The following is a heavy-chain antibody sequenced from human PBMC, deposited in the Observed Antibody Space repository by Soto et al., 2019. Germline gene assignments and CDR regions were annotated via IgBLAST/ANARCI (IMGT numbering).Heavy chain of an antibody. V-gene: IGHV3-43*01. CDR2: IGRDGINT. J-gene: IGHJ4*02. CDR1: GFMFDDFS. CDR3: VKERDDASWTDVDN. Sequence: EVRLVESGGVVVQPGGSLRLSCAASGFMFDDFSMHWVRQAPGKGLEWVALIGRDGINTYYADSVRGRFIVSRDNSKNSLYLQMNSLRSEDSALYYCVKERDDASWTDVDNWGQGTLVTVSS. D-gene: IGHD1-1*01.